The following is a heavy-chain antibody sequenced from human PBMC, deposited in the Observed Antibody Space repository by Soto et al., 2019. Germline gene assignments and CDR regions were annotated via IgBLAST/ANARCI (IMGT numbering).Heavy chain of an antibody. D-gene: IGHD3-9*01. CDR3: ARIPHRYDALTGPGY. CDR1: GFTFGNXA. J-gene: IGHJ4*02. Sequence: GGSLRLSCAASGFTFGNXAXXXVRQAPGKGLECVSRISGSGGGTYYADSVKGRFTISRDNSENTLYLHLNSLRVEDTAIYYCARIPHRYDALTGPGYWGQGALVTVSS. V-gene: IGHV3-23*01. CDR2: ISGSGGGT.